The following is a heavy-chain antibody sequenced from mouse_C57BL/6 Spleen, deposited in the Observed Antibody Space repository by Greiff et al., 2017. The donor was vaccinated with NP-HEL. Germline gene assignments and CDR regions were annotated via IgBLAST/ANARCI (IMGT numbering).Heavy chain of an antibody. V-gene: IGHV1-82*01. CDR3: AKSYYSSYYYAMDY. Sequence: QVQLKESGPELVKPGASVKISCKASGYAFSSSWMNWVRQRPGKGLEWIGRIYPGDGDTNYNGKFKGKATLTADKSSSTAYMQLSSLTSEDSAVYFCAKSYYSSYYYAMDYWGQGTSGTVSS. J-gene: IGHJ4*01. CDR1: GYAFSSSW. D-gene: IGHD2-12*01. CDR2: IYPGDGDT.